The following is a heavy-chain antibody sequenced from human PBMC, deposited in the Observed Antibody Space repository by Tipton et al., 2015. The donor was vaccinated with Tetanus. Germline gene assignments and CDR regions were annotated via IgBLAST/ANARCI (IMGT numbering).Heavy chain of an antibody. Sequence: SLRLSCAASGFTFSGFTFTNAWMSWVRQAPGKGLEWVGRIKSQIDGGAIDYAAPMKGRFTLSREDSQNTVFLQMNSLKTEDTPVYYCPPSGPGAFGGDSWGQGTLFSVSS. V-gene: IGHV3-15*01. J-gene: IGHJ4*02. CDR2: IKSQIDGGAI. D-gene: IGHD3-16*01. CDR1: GFTFSGFTFTNAW. CDR3: PPSGPGAFGGDS.